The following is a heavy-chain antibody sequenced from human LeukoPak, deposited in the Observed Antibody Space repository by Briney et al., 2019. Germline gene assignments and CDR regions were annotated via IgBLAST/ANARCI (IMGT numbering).Heavy chain of an antibody. V-gene: IGHV3-30*02. Sequence: PGGSLRLSCAASGFTFSTYGVHWVRQAPGKGLEWVAFIRSDGSNKYYADSVKGRSTISRDNSKNTLYLQMNSLRAEDTAVYHCAKDDTTVTTFDYWGQGTLGTVSS. D-gene: IGHD4-17*01. CDR2: IRSDGSNK. CDR1: GFTFSTYG. J-gene: IGHJ4*02. CDR3: AKDDTTVTTFDY.